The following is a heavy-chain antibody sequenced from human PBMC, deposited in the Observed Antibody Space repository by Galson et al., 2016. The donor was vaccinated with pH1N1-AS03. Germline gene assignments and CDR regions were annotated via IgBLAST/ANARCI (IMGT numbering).Heavy chain of an antibody. D-gene: IGHD2-21*01. V-gene: IGHV4-61*02. CDR3: ARGVRVDCGRELCYSGMDV. CDR2: LLPSGTT. J-gene: IGHJ6*02. CDR1: GGSVTRGGFF. Sequence: TLSLTCTVAGGSVTRGGFFRSWIRQPAGKELEWMGRLLPSGTTNYTPSFKSRVTMSMETSKNLFSLELNSVTAADTAIYYCARGVRVDCGRELCYSGMDVWGQGATVTVSS.